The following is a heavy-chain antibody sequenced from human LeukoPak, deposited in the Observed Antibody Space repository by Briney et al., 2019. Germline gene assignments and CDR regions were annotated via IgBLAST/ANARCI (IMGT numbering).Heavy chain of an antibody. Sequence: SETLSLTCTVSGGSISSYYWSWIRQPPGKGLEWIGYIYYSGSTNYNPSLKSRVTISVDTSKNQFSLKLSSVTAADTAVYYRARGILSSSWYRDEDAHKRNYWYFDLWGRGTLVTVSS. CDR1: GGSISSYY. CDR3: ARGILSSSWYRDEDAHKRNYWYFDL. CDR2: IYYSGST. V-gene: IGHV4-59*01. J-gene: IGHJ2*01. D-gene: IGHD6-13*01.